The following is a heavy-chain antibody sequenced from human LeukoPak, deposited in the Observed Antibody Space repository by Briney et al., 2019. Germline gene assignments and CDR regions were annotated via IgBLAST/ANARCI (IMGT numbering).Heavy chain of an antibody. CDR2: IYHSGST. J-gene: IGHJ4*02. D-gene: IGHD2-2*01. Sequence: SETLSLTCTVSGYSISSGYYWGWIRQPPGKGLEWIGSIYHSGSTYYNPSLKSRVTISVDTSKNQFSLKLSSVTAADTAVYYCARVPSVVPAAMSWVDYWGQGTLVTVSP. CDR3: ARVPSVVPAAMSWVDY. V-gene: IGHV4-38-2*02. CDR1: GYSISSGYY.